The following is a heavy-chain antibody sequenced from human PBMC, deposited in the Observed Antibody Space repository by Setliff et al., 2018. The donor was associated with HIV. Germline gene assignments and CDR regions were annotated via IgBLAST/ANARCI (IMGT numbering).Heavy chain of an antibody. CDR2: IWYDGSNK. D-gene: IGHD1-1*01. J-gene: IGHJ4*02. Sequence: GGSLRLSCATSGFTFSSYSMNWVRQAPGKGLEWVAVIWYDGSNKYYADSVKGRFTISRDNSKNTLYLQMNSLRAEDTAVYYCAKDGYLNWGQGTLVTVSS. V-gene: IGHV3-30*02. CDR3: AKDGYLN. CDR1: GFTFSSYS.